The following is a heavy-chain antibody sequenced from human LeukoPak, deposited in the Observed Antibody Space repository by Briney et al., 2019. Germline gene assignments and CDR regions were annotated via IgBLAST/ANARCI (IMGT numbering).Heavy chain of an antibody. CDR1: GYSFTSYW. J-gene: IGHJ4*02. CDR3: ARHPRMGGSGSYHFDY. Sequence: GESLKISCKGSGYSFTSYWIGWVRQMPGKGLEWMGIIYPGDSDTRYSPSFQGQVTISADKSISTAYLQWSSLKASDTAMYYCARHPRMGGSGSYHFDYWGQGTPVTVSS. V-gene: IGHV5-51*01. D-gene: IGHD3-10*01. CDR2: IYPGDSDT.